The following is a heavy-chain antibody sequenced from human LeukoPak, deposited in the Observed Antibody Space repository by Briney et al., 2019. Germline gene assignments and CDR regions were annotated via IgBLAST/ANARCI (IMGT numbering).Heavy chain of an antibody. CDR1: GGSIGGYY. CDR2: IYYSGST. CDR3: ARDGSSGYDYSWFDP. D-gene: IGHD5-12*01. J-gene: IGHJ5*02. Sequence: SETLSLTCTVSGGSIGGYYWSWIRQPPGKGLQWIGYIYYSGSTNYNPSLNSRVTMSVDTSKNQFSLKLSSVTAADTAVYYCARDGSSGYDYSWFDPWGQGTLVTVSS. V-gene: IGHV4-59*01.